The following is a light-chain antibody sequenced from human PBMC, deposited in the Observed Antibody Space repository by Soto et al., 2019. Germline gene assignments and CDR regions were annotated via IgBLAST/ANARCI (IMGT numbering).Light chain of an antibody. CDR3: QSYCRTVGVYVV. J-gene: IGLJ2*01. CDR1: RSNLGAGHD. Sequence: QSELTQPPSVSGAPGQRVTISCTGSRSNLGAGHDVHWYQQLPGAAPKLLIYGNTNRPSGVPERFSGSKSGTSASLAITGLQTEDEADYYCQSYCRTVGVYVVFGGGTKLTVL. V-gene: IGLV1-40*01. CDR2: GNT.